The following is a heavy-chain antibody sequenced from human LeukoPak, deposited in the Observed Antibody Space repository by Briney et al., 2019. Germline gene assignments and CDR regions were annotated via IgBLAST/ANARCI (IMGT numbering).Heavy chain of an antibody. D-gene: IGHD2-2*01. V-gene: IGHV1-2*02. J-gene: IGHJ6*02. Sequence: ASVKVSCKASGYTFTGYYMHWVRQAPGQGLEWMGWINPNSGGTNYAQKFQGRVTMTRDTSISTAYMELSSLRSEDTAVYYCAQLQYCSSTSCLVGTNYYYGMDVWGQGTTVTVSS. CDR2: INPNSGGT. CDR3: AQLQYCSSTSCLVGTNYYYGMDV. CDR1: GYTFTGYY.